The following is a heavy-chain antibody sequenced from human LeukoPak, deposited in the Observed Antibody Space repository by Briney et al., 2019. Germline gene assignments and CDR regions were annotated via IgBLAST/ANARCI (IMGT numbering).Heavy chain of an antibody. J-gene: IGHJ3*02. CDR1: GGTFSSYA. CDR2: IIPIFGTA. D-gene: IGHD5-24*01. V-gene: IGHV1-69*06. CDR3: ARVRWLQGAFDI. Sequence: ASVKVSCKASGGTFSSYAISWVRQAPGQGLEWMGGIIPIFGTANYAQKFQGRVTITADKSTSTAYMELSSLRSEDTAVYYCARVRWLQGAFDIWGQGTMVTVSS.